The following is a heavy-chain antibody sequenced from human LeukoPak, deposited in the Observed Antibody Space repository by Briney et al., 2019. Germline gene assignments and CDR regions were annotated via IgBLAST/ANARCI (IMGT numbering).Heavy chain of an antibody. V-gene: IGHV4-59*01. CDR3: ARGGYYGSGNDFRFDP. J-gene: IGHJ5*02. CDR2: IYYSGNT. CDR1: GGSISSYY. Sequence: SETLSLTCTVSGGSISSYYWNWIRQPPGKGLEWIAYIYYSGNTNYNPSLKSRVTISVDTSKNQFSLKLSSVTAADTAVYYCARGGYYGSGNDFRFDPWGQGTLVTVSS. D-gene: IGHD3-10*01.